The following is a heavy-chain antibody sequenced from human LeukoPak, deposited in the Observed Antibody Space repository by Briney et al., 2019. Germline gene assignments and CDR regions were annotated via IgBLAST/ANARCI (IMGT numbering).Heavy chain of an antibody. Sequence: ASVKVSCKASGYTFTSYAMHWVRQAPGQRLEWMGWINAGNGNTKYSQEFQGRVTITRDMSTSTVYMELSSLRSEDTAVYYCARDRGDGYKINDYWGQGTLVTVSS. V-gene: IGHV1-3*03. CDR3: ARDRGDGYKINDY. CDR1: GYTFTSYA. J-gene: IGHJ4*02. CDR2: INAGNGNT. D-gene: IGHD5-24*01.